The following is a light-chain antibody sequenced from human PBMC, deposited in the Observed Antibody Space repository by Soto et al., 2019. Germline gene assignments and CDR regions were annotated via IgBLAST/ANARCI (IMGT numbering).Light chain of an antibody. Sequence: SYELAQPPSVSVAPGQTATSTCGGNRIGYKTVHWYQQKPGQAPVVVVHDDRDRPSGIPERFSGANSGDTATLTISRVEAGDEADYFCQVWDSSRDQCVXGTGTKV. J-gene: IGLJ1*01. CDR1: RIGYKT. CDR3: QVWDSSRDQCV. CDR2: DDR. V-gene: IGLV3-21*02.